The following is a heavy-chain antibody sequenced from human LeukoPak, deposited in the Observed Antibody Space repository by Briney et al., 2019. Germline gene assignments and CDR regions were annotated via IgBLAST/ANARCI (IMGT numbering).Heavy chain of an antibody. CDR2: ISSGSSDT. D-gene: IGHD1-26*01. CDR1: GFTSSSYS. V-gene: IGHV3-21*05. Sequence: PGGSLRLSCAASGFTSSSYSMNWVRQAPGKGLEWVSYISSGSSDTSYADSVKGRFTISRDNAKKSLFLQMNSLRAEDTAVYYCARVRGSYSFDYWGQGNLVTVSS. CDR3: ARVRGSYSFDY. J-gene: IGHJ4*02.